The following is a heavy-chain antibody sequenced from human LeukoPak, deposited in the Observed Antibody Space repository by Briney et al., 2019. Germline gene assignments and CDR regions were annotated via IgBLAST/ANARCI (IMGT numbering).Heavy chain of an antibody. CDR3: ARDDRPSVKHGDWADY. J-gene: IGHJ4*02. CDR1: GYTFTSYG. D-gene: IGHD4-17*01. Sequence: SVTVSCKASGYTFTSYGISWVRQAPGKGLEWMGWISAYNGNTNYAQKLQGRVTMTTDTSTSTAYMELRSLRSDDTAVYYCARDDRPSVKHGDWADYWGQGTLVTVSS. V-gene: IGHV1-18*04. CDR2: ISAYNGNT.